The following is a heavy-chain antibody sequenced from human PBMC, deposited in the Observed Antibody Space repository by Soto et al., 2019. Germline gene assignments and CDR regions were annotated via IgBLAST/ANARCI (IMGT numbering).Heavy chain of an antibody. CDR2: ITPMFGTA. Sequence: QVQLVQSVAEVKKPGSSVKVSCKASGGTFSRYAISWVRQAPGQGLEWMGGITPMFGTANYAKKFQGIVTITEDEPTNTVHMELRSLRYEDTAVYYDDQALGSSVAGPGGFALWGRGTLDIVSS. V-gene: IGHV1-69*12. D-gene: IGHD6-19*01. CDR1: GGTFSRYA. CDR3: DQALGSSVAGPGGFAL. J-gene: IGHJ2*01.